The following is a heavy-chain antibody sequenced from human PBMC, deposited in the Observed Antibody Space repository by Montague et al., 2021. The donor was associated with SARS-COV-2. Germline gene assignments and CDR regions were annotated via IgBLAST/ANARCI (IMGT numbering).Heavy chain of an antibody. J-gene: IGHJ6*02. CDR3: ASALLLFGGYSMDV. Sequence: SLRLSCAASGFTFSSYSMHWVRQAPGKGLEWVAVISCDGSNKYYAYSVNGRFTNSRDNSKNTLYLQINSLIAEDTAVYYCASALLLFGGYSMDVWGQGTTVTVSS. D-gene: IGHD3-10*01. CDR2: ISCDGSNK. V-gene: IGHV3-30-3*01. CDR1: GFTFSSYS.